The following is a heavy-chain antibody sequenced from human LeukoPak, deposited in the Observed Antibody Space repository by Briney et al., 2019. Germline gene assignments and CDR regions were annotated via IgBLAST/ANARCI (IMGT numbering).Heavy chain of an antibody. D-gene: IGHD3-16*01. J-gene: IGHJ5*02. Sequence: ASVKVSCKASGGTFTTYGIGWVRQAPGQGLEWMGWISGYNGNTNYAQKFQGRVTMTTDTSTSTAYMELRSLRSDDTAVYYCARTSHESVLYWSDPWGQGTLVNVSS. V-gene: IGHV1-18*01. CDR1: GGTFTTYG. CDR2: ISGYNGNT. CDR3: ARTSHESVLYWSDP.